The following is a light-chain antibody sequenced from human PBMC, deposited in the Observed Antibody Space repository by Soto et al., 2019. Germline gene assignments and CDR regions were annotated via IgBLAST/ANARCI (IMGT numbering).Light chain of an antibody. Sequence: DIQMTQSPSTLYASVGDRVTITCRASQSISSWLAWYQQIPGKAPKLLIYKASSLESGVPSRFSGSGSGTEFTLTIISLQPDDFATYYCQQYNSYPWTFGQGTKV. CDR3: QQYNSYPWT. J-gene: IGKJ1*01. CDR1: QSISSW. CDR2: KAS. V-gene: IGKV1-5*03.